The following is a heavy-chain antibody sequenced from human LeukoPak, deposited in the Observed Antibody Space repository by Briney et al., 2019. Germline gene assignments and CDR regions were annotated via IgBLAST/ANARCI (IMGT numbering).Heavy chain of an antibody. Sequence: QTSETLSLTCAVYGGSFSGYYWSWIRQPAGKGLEWIGRIYSSGSTNYNPSLKSRVTMSVDTSKNQFSLKLSSVTAADTAVYYCARLSSGWPLDYWGQGTLVTVSS. CDR3: ARLSSGWPLDY. D-gene: IGHD6-19*01. J-gene: IGHJ4*02. CDR2: IYSSGST. V-gene: IGHV4-59*10. CDR1: GGSFSGYY.